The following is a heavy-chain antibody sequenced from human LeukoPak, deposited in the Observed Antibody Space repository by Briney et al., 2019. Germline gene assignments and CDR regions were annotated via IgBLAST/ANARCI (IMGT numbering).Heavy chain of an antibody. V-gene: IGHV3-48*01. CDR1: GFTFSSYS. J-gene: IGHJ3*02. Sequence: HSGGSLRLSCAASGFTFSSYSMTWVRQAPGKGLEWVSYISSSSSTIYYADSVKGRFTISRDNAKNSLYLQMNSLRAEDTAVYYCARDIGSGWYGVAFDIWGQGTMVTVSS. D-gene: IGHD6-19*01. CDR2: ISSSSSTI. CDR3: ARDIGSGWYGVAFDI.